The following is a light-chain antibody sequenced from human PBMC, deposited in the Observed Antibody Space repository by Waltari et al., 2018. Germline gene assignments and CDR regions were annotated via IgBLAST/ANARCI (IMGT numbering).Light chain of an antibody. CDR3: QQLKDSPPT. CDR1: QEISNF. V-gene: IGKV1-9*01. CDR2: ASS. Sequence: DIQLTQSPSFLSASVGDRVTITCRASQEISNFLAWYQQKPGQAPTLLIYASSTLQSGVPSRFGGSGSGTEFTLTISSLQPEDFATYYCQQLKDSPPTFGGGTKVEIK. J-gene: IGKJ4*01.